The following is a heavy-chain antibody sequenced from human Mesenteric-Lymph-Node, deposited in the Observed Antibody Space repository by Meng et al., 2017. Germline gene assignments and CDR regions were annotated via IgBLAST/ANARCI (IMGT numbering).Heavy chain of an antibody. V-gene: IGHV1-2*06. D-gene: IGHD4-11*01. Sequence: ASVKVSCKASGYTFTSYDINWVRQAPGQGLEWMGRINPNSGGTNYAQKFQGRVTMTRDTSISTAYMELSRLRSDDTAVYYCARPTYSNYFADAFDIWGQGTMVAVSS. CDR1: GYTFTSYD. CDR3: ARPTYSNYFADAFDI. CDR2: INPNSGGT. J-gene: IGHJ3*02.